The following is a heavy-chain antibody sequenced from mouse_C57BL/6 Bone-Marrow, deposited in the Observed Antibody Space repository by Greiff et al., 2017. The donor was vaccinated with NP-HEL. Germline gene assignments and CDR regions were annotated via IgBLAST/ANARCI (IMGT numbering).Heavy chain of an antibody. CDR2: IDPENGDT. D-gene: IGHD1-1*01. CDR1: GFNIKDDY. CDR3: TTDYGSSYKDFDD. V-gene: IGHV14-4*01. J-gene: IGHJ2*01. Sequence: DVQLQESGAELVRPGASVKLSCTASGFNIKDDYMHWVKQRPEQGLEWIGWIDPENGDTEYASKFQGKATITADTSSNTAYLQLSSLTSEDTAVYYCTTDYGSSYKDFDDWGQGTTLTVSS.